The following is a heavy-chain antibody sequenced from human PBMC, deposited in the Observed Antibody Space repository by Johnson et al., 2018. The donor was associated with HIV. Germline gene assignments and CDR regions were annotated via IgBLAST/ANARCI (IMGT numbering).Heavy chain of an antibody. V-gene: IGHV3-15*01. Sequence: VQLVESGGGLVKPGGSLRLSCAASGLTFSNAWMSWVRQGPGKGLEWVGRIKSKSDGGTTDYAAPVKGRFTISRDDSKKTLYMQMNSLKTEDTAVYYCAKDRGETGWDAFDIWGQWTMVTVSS. J-gene: IGHJ3*02. CDR1: GLTFSNAW. CDR2: IKSKSDGGTT. CDR3: AKDRGETGWDAFDI. D-gene: IGHD6-19*01.